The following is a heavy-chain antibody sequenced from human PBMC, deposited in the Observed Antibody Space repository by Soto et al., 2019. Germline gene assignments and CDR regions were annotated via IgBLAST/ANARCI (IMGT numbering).Heavy chain of an antibody. D-gene: IGHD2-2*01. CDR1: GGTFSSYA. CDR3: ARGVVPAAPGYYYYGMDV. CDR2: IIPIFGTA. Sequence: QVQLVQSGAEVKKPGSSVKVSCKASGGTFSSYAISWVRQAPGQGLEWMGGIIPIFGTANYAQKFQGRVTITADESTSTAYMELSSLRSEDTAVYDCARGVVPAAPGYYYYGMDVWGQGTTVTVSS. V-gene: IGHV1-69*01. J-gene: IGHJ6*02.